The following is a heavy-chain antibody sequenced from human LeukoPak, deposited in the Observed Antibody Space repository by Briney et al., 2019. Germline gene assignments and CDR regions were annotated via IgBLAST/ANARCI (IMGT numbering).Heavy chain of an antibody. CDR1: GFTFAEYS. V-gene: IGHV3-43*01. CDR3: TKEHSSGWPTIDC. Sequence: PGGSLRLSCSASGFTFAEYSMHWVRQAPGKGLEWVSVINRNGGAIQYADSVKGRFIISRDNSKNSLYLQMNSLRTEDTALYYCTKEHSSGWPTIDCWGQGTLVIVSS. J-gene: IGHJ4*02. D-gene: IGHD6-19*01. CDR2: INRNGGAI.